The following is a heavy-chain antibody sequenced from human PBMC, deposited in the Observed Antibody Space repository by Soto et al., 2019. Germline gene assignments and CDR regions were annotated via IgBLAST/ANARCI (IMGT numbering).Heavy chain of an antibody. V-gene: IGHV3-30-3*01. CDR2: ISYDGSNK. J-gene: IGHJ6*02. Sequence: GGSLRLSCAASGFTFSSYAMHWVRQAPGKGLEWVAVISYDGSNKYYADSVKGRFTISRDNSKNTLYLQMNSLRAEDTAVYYCARGVVITTRDYYYGMDVWGQGTTVTVSS. CDR3: ARGVVITTRDYYYGMDV. D-gene: IGHD3-22*01. CDR1: GFTFSSYA.